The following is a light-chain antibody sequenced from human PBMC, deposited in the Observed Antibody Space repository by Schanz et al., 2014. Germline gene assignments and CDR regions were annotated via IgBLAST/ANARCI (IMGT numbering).Light chain of an antibody. V-gene: IGKV1-27*01. Sequence: DIQMTQSPSSLSASVGDRVTITCRASQGISNYLAWYQQKPGKVPELLIFAASTLQSGVPSRFSGSGSGTDFTLVISGLQPEDFATYFCQHSRGAPPTFGQGTKVDIK. CDR3: QHSRGAPPT. CDR1: QGISNY. J-gene: IGKJ1*01. CDR2: AAS.